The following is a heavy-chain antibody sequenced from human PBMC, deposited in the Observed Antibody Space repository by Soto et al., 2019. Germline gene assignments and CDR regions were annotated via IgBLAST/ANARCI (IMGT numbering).Heavy chain of an antibody. CDR3: ARSLWGGYADY. CDR1: GGSVSSGSYY. CDR2: IYYSGST. D-gene: IGHD5-12*01. V-gene: IGHV4-61*01. Sequence: SETLSLTCTVSGGSVSSGSYYWSWIRQPPGKGLEWIGYIYYSGSTNYNPSLKSRVTISVDTSKNQFSLKLSSVTAADTAVYYCARSLWGGYADYWGQGTLVTAPQ. J-gene: IGHJ4*02.